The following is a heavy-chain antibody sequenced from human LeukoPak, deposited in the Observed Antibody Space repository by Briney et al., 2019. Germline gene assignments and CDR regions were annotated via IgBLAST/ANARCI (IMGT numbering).Heavy chain of an antibody. CDR3: ARDGYCSGGSCYSGPPPYDY. Sequence: GGPLRLSCAASGFPFSSYWMSWVRQAPGKGLEWVANIKQDGSEKYYVDSVKGRFTISRDNAKNSLYLQMNSLRAEDTAVYYCARDGYCSGGSCYSGPPPYDYWGQGTLVTVSS. CDR2: IKQDGSEK. V-gene: IGHV3-7*01. J-gene: IGHJ4*02. CDR1: GFPFSSYW. D-gene: IGHD2-15*01.